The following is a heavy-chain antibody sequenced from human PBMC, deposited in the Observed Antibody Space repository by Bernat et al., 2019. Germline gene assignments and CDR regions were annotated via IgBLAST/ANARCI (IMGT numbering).Heavy chain of an antibody. CDR2: INPSGGST. V-gene: IGHV1-46*01. CDR1: GYTFTSYY. J-gene: IGHJ3*02. CDR3: ARELQRWLDGAMFKRGVGDAFDI. D-gene: IGHD5-18*01. Sequence: QVQLVQSGAEVKRPGASVKVSCKQPGYTFTSYYMHWVRKAPGQGLEGMGKINPSGGSTSYAQKFQGRVTMTRDTSTSTVYMELSSLRSEDTAVYYCARELQRWLDGAMFKRGVGDAFDIWGQGTMVTVSS.